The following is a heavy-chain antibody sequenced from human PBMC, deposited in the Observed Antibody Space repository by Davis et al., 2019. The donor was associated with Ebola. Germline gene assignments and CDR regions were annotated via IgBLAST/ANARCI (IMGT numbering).Heavy chain of an antibody. CDR3: ARGTSVAVHNWFDP. CDR2: INPNRINPNSGGT. J-gene: IGHJ5*02. D-gene: IGHD6-19*01. Sequence: ASVTVSCKASGYIFTGYYLHWVRQAPGQGLEWMGWINPNRINPNSGGTNYAQKFQGRVTMTRDTSISTAYMELSRLRSDDTAVYYCARGTSVAVHNWFDPWGQGTLVTVSS. V-gene: IGHV1-2*02. CDR1: GYIFTGYY.